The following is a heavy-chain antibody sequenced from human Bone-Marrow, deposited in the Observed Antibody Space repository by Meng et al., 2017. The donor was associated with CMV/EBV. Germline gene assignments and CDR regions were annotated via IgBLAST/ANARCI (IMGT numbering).Heavy chain of an antibody. CDR3: ARANLPGGSYAGWPVNY. V-gene: IGHV3-20*04. CDR1: GFTFDDYG. CDR2: INWNGGST. Sequence: GGSLRLSCAASGFTFDDYGMSWARQAPGKGLEWVSGINWNGGSTGYADSVKGRFTISRDNAKNSLYLQMNSLRAEDTALYYCARANLPGGSYAGWPVNYWGQGTLVTVSS. D-gene: IGHD3-16*01. J-gene: IGHJ4*02.